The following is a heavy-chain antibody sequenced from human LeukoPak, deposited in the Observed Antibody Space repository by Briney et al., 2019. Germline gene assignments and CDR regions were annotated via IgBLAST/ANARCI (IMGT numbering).Heavy chain of an antibody. CDR2: ISGSGGQT. Sequence: GGSLRLSCAASGFTFSSYAMSWVRQAPGKGLEWVSGISGSGGQTYYADSVKGRFTISRNNSKNTLYLQMNSLRAEDTAVYYCAKNPVAYYFDYWGQGTLVTVSS. CDR3: AKNPVAYYFDY. J-gene: IGHJ4*02. V-gene: IGHV3-23*01. CDR1: GFTFSSYA.